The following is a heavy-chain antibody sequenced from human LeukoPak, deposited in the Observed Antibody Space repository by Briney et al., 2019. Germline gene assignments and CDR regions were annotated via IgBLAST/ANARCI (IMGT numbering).Heavy chain of an antibody. Sequence: PGGSLRLSCAASGFTFSSYAMSWVRQAPGKGLEWVSAISGSGGSTYYADSVKGRFTISRDNSKNTLYLQMNSLRAEDTAVYYCARDHHRRLYDSQARDTFDPWGQGTMVTVSS. V-gene: IGHV3-23*01. CDR2: ISGSGGST. CDR3: ARDHHRRLYDSQARDTFDP. D-gene: IGHD3-22*01. J-gene: IGHJ3*01. CDR1: GFTFSSYA.